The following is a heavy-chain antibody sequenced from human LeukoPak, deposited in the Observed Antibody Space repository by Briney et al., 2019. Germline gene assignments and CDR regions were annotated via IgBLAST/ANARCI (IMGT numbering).Heavy chain of an antibody. CDR3: ARHLAAAIWAFDI. D-gene: IGHD2-2*01. CDR1: GYTFTNSW. J-gene: IGHJ3*02. Sequence: GESLKISCKGSGYTFTNSWIGWVRQMPGKGLEWMGIIYPGDSDTRYSPSFQGQVTISADKSISTAYLRWNGLKASDTAMYYCARHLAAAIWAFDIWGQGTMVTVSS. CDR2: IYPGDSDT. V-gene: IGHV5-51*01.